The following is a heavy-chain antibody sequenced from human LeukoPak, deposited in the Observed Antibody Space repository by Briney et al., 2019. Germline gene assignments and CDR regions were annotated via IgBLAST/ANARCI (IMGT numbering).Heavy chain of an antibody. Sequence: KPSEPLSLTCAVYGGPFSGYYWSWFRQPPGKGWEWIGEIIHSGSTTYHPPLKSRVTISVDTAKNQFSLKLSSVTAADTAVYYCARELRWELLRIRAFDIWGQGTMVTVSS. CDR1: GGPFSGYY. J-gene: IGHJ3*02. V-gene: IGHV4-34*12. D-gene: IGHD1-26*01. CDR2: IIHSGST. CDR3: ARELRWELLRIRAFDI.